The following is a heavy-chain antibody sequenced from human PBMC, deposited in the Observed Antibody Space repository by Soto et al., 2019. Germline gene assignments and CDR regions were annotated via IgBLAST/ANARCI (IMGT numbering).Heavy chain of an antibody. CDR1: AYTSTHYG. D-gene: IGHD6-19*01. CDR2: IRAHNGET. J-gene: IGHJ4*02. CDR3: ATALRTRGWFDY. V-gene: IGHV1-18*01. Sequence: QVHLVQSGAEVKRPGASVKVSCKASAYTSTHYGMTWVRQAPGQGLEWMGWIRAHNGETKFARKFHDRVTMTTGPSASTVFMELRTLASDDTAVYYRATALRTRGWFDYWGQGTRVTV.